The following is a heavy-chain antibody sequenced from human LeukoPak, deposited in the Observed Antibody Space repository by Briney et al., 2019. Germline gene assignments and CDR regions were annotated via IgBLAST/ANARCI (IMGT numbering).Heavy chain of an antibody. CDR2: INHSGST. D-gene: IGHD7-27*01. Sequence: SETLSLTCAVYGGSLSDYYWSWIRQPPGKGLEWMGEINHSGSTNYNPLLTSRVTTSVDTSKNQFALKMTAVTAADTAVYYGGRKANWGSHYFDYWGQGTLVTVSS. CDR3: GRKANWGSHYFDY. CDR1: GGSLSDYY. V-gene: IGHV4-34*01. J-gene: IGHJ4*02.